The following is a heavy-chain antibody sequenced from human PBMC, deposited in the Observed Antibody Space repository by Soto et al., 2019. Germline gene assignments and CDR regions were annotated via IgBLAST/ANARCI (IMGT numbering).Heavy chain of an antibody. CDR1: GYTFTGYY. CDR2: INPNSGGT. J-gene: IGHJ6*02. D-gene: IGHD6-19*01. V-gene: IGHV1-2*02. Sequence: GPSVKVSCKASGYTFTGYYMHWVRQAPGQGLEWMGWINPNSGGTNYAQKFQGRVTMTRDTSISTAYMELSRLRSDDTAVYYCARDRVAVAGTVYYYYYGMDVWGQGTTVTVSS. CDR3: ARDRVAVAGTVYYYYYGMDV.